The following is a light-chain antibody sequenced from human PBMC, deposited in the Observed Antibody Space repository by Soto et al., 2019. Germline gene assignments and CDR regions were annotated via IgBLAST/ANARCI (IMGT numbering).Light chain of an antibody. CDR3: QTWGSGLEV. CDR2: LYSDGSH. Sequence: QSVLTQSPSASASLGASVNLTCTLSSGHRTYAIAWHQQQPEKGPRYLMNLYSDGSHKKGAGVPDRFSGSSSGAARYLTISGLQAEDEADYYCQTWGSGLEVFGGGTKLTVL. CDR1: SGHRTYA. V-gene: IGLV4-69*01. J-gene: IGLJ2*01.